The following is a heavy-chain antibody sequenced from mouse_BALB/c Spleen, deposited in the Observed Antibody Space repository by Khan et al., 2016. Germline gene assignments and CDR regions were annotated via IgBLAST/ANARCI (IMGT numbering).Heavy chain of an antibody. CDR2: INTYSGES. D-gene: IGHD1-1*01. V-gene: IGHV9-3-1*01. Sequence: QIQLVQSGPELKKPGKTVKISCKASGYTFTNYGMNWVKQAPGKGLKWMGWINTYSGESTYADDFKGRFALSLETSANTAYLQITNLKHEDTATYFCARYRYYYGSSRYFDVWGPGTTVTVSS. CDR1: GYTFTNYG. J-gene: IGHJ1*01. CDR3: ARYRYYYGSSRYFDV.